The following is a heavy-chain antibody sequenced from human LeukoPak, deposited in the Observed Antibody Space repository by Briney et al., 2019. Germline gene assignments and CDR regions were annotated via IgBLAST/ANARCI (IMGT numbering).Heavy chain of an antibody. Sequence: PGGSLRLSCAASGFTFSNAWMSWVRQAPGKGLEWVGRIKSKTDGGTTDYAAPVKGRFTISRDDSKNTLYLQMNSLKTEDTAVYYCTTDVLWFGELLYYYYYYGMDVWGQGTTVTVSS. CDR3: TTDVLWFGELLYYYYYYGMDV. V-gene: IGHV3-15*01. CDR2: IKSKTDGGTT. CDR1: GFTFSNAW. D-gene: IGHD3-10*01. J-gene: IGHJ6*02.